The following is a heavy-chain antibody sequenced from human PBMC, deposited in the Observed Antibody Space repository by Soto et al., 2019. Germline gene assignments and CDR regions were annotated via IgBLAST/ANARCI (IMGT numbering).Heavy chain of an antibody. CDR2: ISYDGSNK. CDR3: ARDASISRDYYYGMDV. Sequence: QVQLVESGGGVVQPGRSLRLSCAASGFTFSSYAMHWVRQAPGKGLEWVAVISYDGSNKYYADSVKGRFTISRDNSENALYRQMNSLRADDTAVYYCARDASISRDYYYGMDVWGQGTTVTVSS. V-gene: IGHV3-30-3*01. D-gene: IGHD6-6*01. CDR1: GFTFSSYA. J-gene: IGHJ6*02.